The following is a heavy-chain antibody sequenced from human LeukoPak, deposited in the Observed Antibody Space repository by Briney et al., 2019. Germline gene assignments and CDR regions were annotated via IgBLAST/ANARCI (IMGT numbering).Heavy chain of an antibody. D-gene: IGHD3-3*01. CDR3: ARVDRDPLRPLDI. CDR2: ISHDGSNK. CDR1: GFTFSSYA. V-gene: IGHV3-30-3*01. J-gene: IGHJ3*02. Sequence: GGSLRLSCAASGFTFSSYAMHWVRQTPGKGLEWVAVISHDGSNKYYADSVKGRFTISRDNSKNTLYLQMNSLRAEDTAVYYCARVDRDPLRPLDIWGQGTMVTVSS.